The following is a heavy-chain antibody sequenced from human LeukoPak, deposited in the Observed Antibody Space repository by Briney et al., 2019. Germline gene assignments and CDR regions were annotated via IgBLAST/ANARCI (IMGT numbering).Heavy chain of an antibody. D-gene: IGHD3-10*01. Sequence: GGSLRLSCAASGFTFDNYGMSWVRQAPGKGLEWGSSINWNGGSTGYADSVKGRFTSSRDNAKNSLYLQMNSLRAEDTALYYCARVSGSYYHPLRYFDYWGQGTLVTVSS. CDR1: GFTFDNYG. V-gene: IGHV3-20*04. CDR3: ARVSGSYYHPLRYFDY. J-gene: IGHJ4*02. CDR2: INWNGGST.